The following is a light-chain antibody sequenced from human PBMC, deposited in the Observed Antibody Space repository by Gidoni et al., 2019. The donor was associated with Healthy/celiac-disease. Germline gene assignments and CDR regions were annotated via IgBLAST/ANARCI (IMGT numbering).Light chain of an antibody. CDR3: QQRSNWPLT. Sequence: EFVLPRSPATLSLSPGERATLSCRASQSVSSYLAWYQQKPGQAPRLLIYDASNRATGIPARFSGSGSGTDFTLTISSLEPEDFAVYYCQQRSNWPLTFGGGTKVEIK. CDR1: QSVSSY. CDR2: DAS. J-gene: IGKJ4*01. V-gene: IGKV3-11*01.